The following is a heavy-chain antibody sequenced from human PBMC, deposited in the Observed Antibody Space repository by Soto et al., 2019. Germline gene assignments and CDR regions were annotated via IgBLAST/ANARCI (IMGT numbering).Heavy chain of an antibody. Sequence: QVHLVQSGAEVKKPGASVKVPCKGSGYAFTTYGITWVRQAPGQGLEWMGWISAHNGNTNYAQKLQGRVTVTRDTSPSTAYMEVRSLGSDDMAVYYWGRGGYGDYWGQGALVTVSS. CDR1: GYAFTTYG. CDR2: ISAHNGNT. D-gene: IGHD1-1*01. J-gene: IGHJ4*01. CDR3: GRGGYGDY. V-gene: IGHV1-18*03.